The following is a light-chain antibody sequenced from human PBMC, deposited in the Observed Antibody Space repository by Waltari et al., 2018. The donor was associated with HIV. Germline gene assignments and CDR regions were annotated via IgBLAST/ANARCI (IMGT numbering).Light chain of an antibody. CDR2: RAS. CDR1: HNITNS. Sequence: IQMTQSPSTLSAPVGDIVTITCRATHNITNSLAWYQVKPGNAPKLLIYRASSVATGVPSRFRGSGTGAAFTLTINSLQPDDFASYYCQQYYTYRTFGQGTKVEI. J-gene: IGKJ1*01. V-gene: IGKV1-5*03. CDR3: QQYYTYRT.